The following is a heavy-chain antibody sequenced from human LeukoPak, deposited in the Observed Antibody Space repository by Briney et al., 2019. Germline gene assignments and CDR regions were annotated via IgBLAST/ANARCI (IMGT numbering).Heavy chain of an antibody. CDR3: ARWTTTFLDY. Sequence: ASVKVSCKASGYTFTNYYIHWVRQAPGHGLVWMGISNPSGDSTNYAQKFQGRVTMTRDTSTSTVYMDLSSLRSEDTAVYYCARWTTTFLDYWGQGTLVTVSS. D-gene: IGHD1-1*01. V-gene: IGHV1-46*01. CDR2: SNPSGDST. CDR1: GYTFTNYY. J-gene: IGHJ4*02.